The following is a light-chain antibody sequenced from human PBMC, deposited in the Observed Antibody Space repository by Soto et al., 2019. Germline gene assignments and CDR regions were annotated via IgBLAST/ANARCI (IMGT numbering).Light chain of an antibody. CDR1: SSDVGGSGL. CDR2: EGF. Sequence: QSVLTQPASVSGSPAQSITISCTGSSSDVGGSGLVSWYQFHPGKAPKLLIFEGFKRPSGVSNRFPGSKSGSTASLTISGLQTEDEADYYCCSYAGRSTWDVVFGGGTKLTVL. J-gene: IGLJ2*01. V-gene: IGLV2-23*01. CDR3: CSYAGRSTWDVV.